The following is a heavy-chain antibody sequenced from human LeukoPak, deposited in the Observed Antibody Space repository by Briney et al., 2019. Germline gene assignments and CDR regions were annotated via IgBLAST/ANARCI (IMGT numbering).Heavy chain of an antibody. CDR3: ARTVKSGSYSFDF. CDR2: IKQDGSEK. CDR1: GFTFSTYW. Sequence: PGGSLRLSCAASGFTFSTYWMSWVRQAPGKGLEWVANIKQDGSEKYYVDSVKGRFALSRDNSRSTLYLQMNSLRAEDTAVYYCARTVKSGSYSFDFWGQGTLLTVAS. J-gene: IGHJ4*02. V-gene: IGHV3-7*03. D-gene: IGHD1-26*01.